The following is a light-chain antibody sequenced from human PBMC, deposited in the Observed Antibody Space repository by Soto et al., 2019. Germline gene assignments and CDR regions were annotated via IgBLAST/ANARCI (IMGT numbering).Light chain of an antibody. Sequence: EIVLTQSPATLSLSPGERATLSCRASQSISSHLAWYQQKPGQAPRLLIYDASNRATGIPARFSGSGSGTDFTLTISSLEPEDSAVYYCQQRSNWPLTFGGGTKVDIK. J-gene: IGKJ4*01. CDR2: DAS. CDR3: QQRSNWPLT. CDR1: QSISSH. V-gene: IGKV3-11*01.